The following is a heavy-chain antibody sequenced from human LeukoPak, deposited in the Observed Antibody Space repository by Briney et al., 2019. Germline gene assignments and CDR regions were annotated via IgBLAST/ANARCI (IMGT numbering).Heavy chain of an antibody. D-gene: IGHD1-26*01. V-gene: IGHV3-33*05. Sequence: PGRSLRLSCAASGFIFTSYAMHWVRQAPGKGLEWVAVISYDGTNKYYAGSVKGRFTISKDTSKNTLYLQMSGLRAEDTAIYYCAKRGSKWDLDNWGQGTLVTVSS. CDR3: AKRGSKWDLDN. CDR1: GFIFTSYA. CDR2: ISYDGTNK. J-gene: IGHJ4*02.